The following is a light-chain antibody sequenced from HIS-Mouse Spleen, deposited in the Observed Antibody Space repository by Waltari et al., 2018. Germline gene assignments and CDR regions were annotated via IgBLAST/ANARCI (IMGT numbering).Light chain of an antibody. V-gene: IGLV3-10*01. J-gene: IGLJ2*01. CDR3: YSTDSSGNHRV. Sequence: SYELTQPPSVSVSPGHTARITCSGVVLPKTSAYWYQQKSGQAPVLVIYEDSKRPSGIPERFSGSSSGTMATLTISGAQVEDEADYYCYSTDSSGNHRVFGGGTKLTVL. CDR1: VLPKTS. CDR2: EDS.